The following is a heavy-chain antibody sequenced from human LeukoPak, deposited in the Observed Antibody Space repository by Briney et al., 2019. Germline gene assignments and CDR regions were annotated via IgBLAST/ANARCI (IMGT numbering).Heavy chain of an antibody. D-gene: IGHD2-21*01. CDR2: ISSGGSTI. Sequence: PGGSLRLSCAASGSTFSDYYMSWIRQAPGKGLEWVSYISSGGSTIYYADSVKGRFTISRDNAKNSLYLQMNSLRAEDTAVYYCARHLVVATYDYWGQGTLVTVSS. J-gene: IGHJ4*02. CDR3: ARHLVVATYDY. V-gene: IGHV3-11*01. CDR1: GSTFSDYY.